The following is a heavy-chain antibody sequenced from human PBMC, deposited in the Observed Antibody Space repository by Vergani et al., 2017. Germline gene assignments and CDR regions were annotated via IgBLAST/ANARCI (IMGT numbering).Heavy chain of an antibody. J-gene: IGHJ6*02. CDR2: IYYSGST. CDR1: GITFKNAW. D-gene: IGHD2-21*02. CDR3: ARHLAYCGGDCYPYYYGMDV. Sequence: VQVVESGGGLIKPGGSLRLSCVVSGITFKNAWINWIRQPPGKGLEWIGSIYYSGSTYYNPSLKSRVTISVDTSKNQFSLKLSSVTAADTAVYYCARHLAYCGGDCYPYYYGMDVWGQGTTVTVSS. V-gene: IGHV4-39*01.